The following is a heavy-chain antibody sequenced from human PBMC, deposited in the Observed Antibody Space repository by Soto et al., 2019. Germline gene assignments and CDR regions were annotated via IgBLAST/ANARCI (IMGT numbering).Heavy chain of an antibody. CDR1: GYTFTNYG. CDR2: ISGYNGAT. J-gene: IGHJ4*02. Sequence: QVQLEQSGAEVKKPGASVKVSCKASGYTFTNYGISWVRQAPGQGLEWMGWISGYNGATKYAQKFQGRVTMTTDTSTSTAYMEVRSLRSDDTAVYYCARDKSSSWYWLDYWGQGTLVTGSS. V-gene: IGHV1-18*04. D-gene: IGHD6-13*01. CDR3: ARDKSSSWYWLDY.